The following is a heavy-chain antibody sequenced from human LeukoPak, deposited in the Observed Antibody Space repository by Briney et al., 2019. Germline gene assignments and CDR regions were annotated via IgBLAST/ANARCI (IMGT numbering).Heavy chain of an antibody. Sequence: SETLSLTCTVSGGSISSYYWSWIRQPPGKGLEWIGYIYYSGSTNSNPSLKRRVPISADTSKNQFSLKLSSVTAADTAVYYCARGSGGLDYYYGMDVWGQGTTVTVSS. CDR2: IYYSGST. J-gene: IGHJ6*02. CDR3: ARGSGGLDYYYGMDV. D-gene: IGHD3-16*01. CDR1: GGSISSYY. V-gene: IGHV4-59*01.